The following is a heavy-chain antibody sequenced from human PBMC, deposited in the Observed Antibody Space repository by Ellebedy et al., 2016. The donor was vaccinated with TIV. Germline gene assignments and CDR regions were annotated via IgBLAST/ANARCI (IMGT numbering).Heavy chain of an antibody. CDR1: GFTFSSYS. CDR3: ARWQYQLLYEDYYYYMDV. CDR2: ISSSSSTI. J-gene: IGHJ6*03. V-gene: IGHV3-48*02. D-gene: IGHD2-2*02. Sequence: GGSLRLXCAASGFTFSSYSMNWVRQAPGKGLEWVSYISSSSSTIYYADSVKGRFTISRDNAKNSLYLQMNSLRDEDTAVYYCARWQYQLLYEDYYYYMDVWGKGTTVTVSS.